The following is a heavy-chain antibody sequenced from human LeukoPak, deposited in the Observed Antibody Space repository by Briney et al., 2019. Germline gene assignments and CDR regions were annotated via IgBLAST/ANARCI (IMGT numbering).Heavy chain of an antibody. V-gene: IGHV3-23*01. Sequence: PGGSLRLSCAASGFTFSTYVMNWVRQAPGKGLEWVSTISVGGEYIFYADSVKGRFTISRDNSNNALYLQMHSLRAEDTALFFCASGPPFLKYFEYWGQGTLVTVSS. J-gene: IGHJ4*02. D-gene: IGHD3-3*01. CDR2: ISVGGEYI. CDR3: ASGPPFLKYFEY. CDR1: GFTFSTYV.